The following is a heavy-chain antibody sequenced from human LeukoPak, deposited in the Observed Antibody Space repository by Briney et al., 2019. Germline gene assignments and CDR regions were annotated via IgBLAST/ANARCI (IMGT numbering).Heavy chain of an antibody. Sequence: GGSLRLSCAASGFTFSSYGMHRVRQAPGKGLEWVAVISYDGSNKYYADSVKGRFTISRDNSKNTLYLQMNSLRAEDTAVYYCAKDQGWDGSGCYFDYWGQGTLVTVSS. D-gene: IGHD6-19*01. CDR3: AKDQGWDGSGCYFDY. CDR1: GFTFSSYG. V-gene: IGHV3-30*18. CDR2: ISYDGSNK. J-gene: IGHJ4*02.